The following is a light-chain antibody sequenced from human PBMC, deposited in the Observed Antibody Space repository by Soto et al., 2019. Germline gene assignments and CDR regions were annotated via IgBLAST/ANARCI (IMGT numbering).Light chain of an antibody. Sequence: QSALTQPASVSGSPGQSITISCTGTSSDVGDYNYVSWYQPHPGKAPKLMLYDVSNRPSGISNRFSGSKSGNTASLTISGLQAEDEADYYCSSYTSSSTLFGTGTKLTVL. J-gene: IGLJ1*01. V-gene: IGLV2-14*01. CDR3: SSYTSSSTL. CDR2: DVS. CDR1: SSDVGDYNY.